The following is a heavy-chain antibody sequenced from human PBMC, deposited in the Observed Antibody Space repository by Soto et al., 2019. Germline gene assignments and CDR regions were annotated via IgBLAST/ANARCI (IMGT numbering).Heavy chain of an antibody. D-gene: IGHD2-21*02. V-gene: IGHV4-4*07. CDR3: ARGGQGYCGGDCYSDY. J-gene: IGHJ4*02. CDR1: GGSISSYY. Sequence: QVQLQESGPGLVKPSETLSLTCTVSGGSISSYYWSWIRQPAGKGLEWIGRIYTSGSTNYNPSLRSRVTASVDTSKNQFSLKLSSVTAADTAVYYCARGGQGYCGGDCYSDYWGQGTLVTVSS. CDR2: IYTSGST.